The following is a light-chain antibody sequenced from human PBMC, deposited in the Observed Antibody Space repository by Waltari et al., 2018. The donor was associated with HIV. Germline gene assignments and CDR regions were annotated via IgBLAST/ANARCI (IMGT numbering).Light chain of an antibody. CDR1: QSVLYSSSNKNS. J-gene: IGKJ2*01. Sequence: DIVMTQSPDSLAVSLGARATFNCKSSQSVLYSSSNKNSLAWYQQKPGQPPKLLIYWASTREPGVPDRFSGSGSGTDFTLSIRSLQAEDVAVYYCQQYYNTPYTFGQGTKLEIK. V-gene: IGKV4-1*01. CDR2: WAS. CDR3: QQYYNTPYT.